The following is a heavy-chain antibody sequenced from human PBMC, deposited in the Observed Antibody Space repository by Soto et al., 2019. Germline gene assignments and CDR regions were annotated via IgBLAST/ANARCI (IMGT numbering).Heavy chain of an antibody. V-gene: IGHV1-69*13. Sequence: SVKVSCKASGGTFSSYAISWVRQAPGQGLEWMGGIIPIFGTANYAQKFQGRVTITADESTSTAYMELSSLRSEDTAVYYCASPSSSWYYFDYWGQGTLVTVSS. CDR3: ASPSSSWYYFDY. J-gene: IGHJ4*02. CDR1: GGTFSSYA. D-gene: IGHD6-13*01. CDR2: IIPIFGTA.